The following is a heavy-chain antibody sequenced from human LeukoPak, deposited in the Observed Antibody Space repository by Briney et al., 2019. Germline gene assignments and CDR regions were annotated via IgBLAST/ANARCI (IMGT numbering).Heavy chain of an antibody. CDR1: GYSFTSYW. CDR2: IYPGDSDT. V-gene: IGHV5-51*01. D-gene: IGHD6-13*01. Sequence: GESLKISCKGSGYSFTSYWIGWVRQMPGKGLEWMGIIYPGDSDTRYSPSFQGQVTISADKSISTAYLQWSSLKASDTAMYYCARLPHGSSRYYYYYYGMDVWGKGTTVTVSS. CDR3: ARLPHGSSRYYYYYYGMDV. J-gene: IGHJ6*04.